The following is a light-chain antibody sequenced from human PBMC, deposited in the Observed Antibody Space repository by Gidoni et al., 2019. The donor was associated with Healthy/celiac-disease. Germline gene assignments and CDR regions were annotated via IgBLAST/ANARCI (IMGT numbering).Light chain of an antibody. CDR1: GSDVGGYNY. J-gene: IGLJ1*01. CDR3: SSYTSSSTYV. Sequence: QSARTQPASVSGSPGQSITISCTATGSDVGGYNYVTWYQPHPGKATKLMIYDVSNRPAGVSNRFSRSKSGNTASLTISGLQAEDEAVYYFSSYTSSSTYVFGTGTKVTVL. CDR2: DVS. V-gene: IGLV2-14*01.